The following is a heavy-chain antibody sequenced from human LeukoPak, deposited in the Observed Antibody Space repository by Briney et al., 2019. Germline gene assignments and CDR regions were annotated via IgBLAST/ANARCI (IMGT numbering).Heavy chain of an antibody. CDR2: INHSGST. V-gene: IGHV4-34*01. Sequence: SETLSLTCAVYGGSFSGYYWSWIRQPPGKGLEWIGEINHSGSTNYNPSLKSRVTISVDTSKNQFSLKLSSVTAADTAVYYCAGGRVLGYCSGGSCYSMNNWFDPWGQGTLVTVSS. CDR1: GGSFSGYY. CDR3: AGGRVLGYCSGGSCYSMNNWFDP. J-gene: IGHJ5*02. D-gene: IGHD2-15*01.